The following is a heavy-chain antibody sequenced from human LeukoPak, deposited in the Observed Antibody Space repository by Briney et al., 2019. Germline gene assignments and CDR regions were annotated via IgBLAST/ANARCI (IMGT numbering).Heavy chain of an antibody. V-gene: IGHV4-39*07. CDR3: ASYYDYVWGSLPVDY. CDR1: GGSISSSSYF. D-gene: IGHD3-16*01. J-gene: IGHJ4*02. Sequence: PSETLSLTCTVSGGSISSSSYFWGWIRQPPGKGLEWIGSIYHSGSTYYNPSLKSRVTISVDTSKNQFSLKLSSVTAADTAVYYCASYYDYVWGSLPVDYWGQGTLVTVSS. CDR2: IYHSGST.